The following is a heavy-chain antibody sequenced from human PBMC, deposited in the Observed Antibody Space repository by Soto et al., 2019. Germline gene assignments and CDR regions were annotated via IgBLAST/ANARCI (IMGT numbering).Heavy chain of an antibody. CDR1: NGSISSDTYC. V-gene: IGHV4-30-2*01. CDR2: LFHTGST. CDR3: ASFGVVMQNSDVDV. Sequence: QLRLQESGSGLVKPSQTLSLTCAVSNGSISSDTYCWGWIRQPPGKGLEWIGYLFHTGSTTYNPSLQRRVTMSVDRSENQCSLTLRSVTAADSAVYFCASFGVVMQNSDVDVWGQGTTVTVSS. J-gene: IGHJ6*02. D-gene: IGHD3-3*01.